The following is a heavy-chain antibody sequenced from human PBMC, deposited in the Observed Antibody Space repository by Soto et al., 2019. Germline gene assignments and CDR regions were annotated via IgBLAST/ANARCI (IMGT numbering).Heavy chain of an antibody. J-gene: IGHJ6*02. CDR3: ANSVAGQKRNYYGMDV. D-gene: IGHD6-19*01. CDR1: GFTFSSYS. CDR2: ISGSGGST. Sequence: GSLRLSCAASGFTFSSYSMSWVRQAPGKGLEWVSAISGSGGSTYYADSVKGRFTISRDNSKNTLYLQMNSLRAEDTAVYYCANSVAGQKRNYYGMDVWGQGTTVTVSS. V-gene: IGHV3-23*01.